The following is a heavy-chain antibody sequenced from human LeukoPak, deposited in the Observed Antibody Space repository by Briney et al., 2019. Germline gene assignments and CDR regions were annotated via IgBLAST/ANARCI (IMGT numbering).Heavy chain of an antibody. CDR1: GFTFSSNW. Sequence: GGSLRLSCAASGFTFSSNWMHWVRQAPGKGLEWVSGISWNSGSIGYADSVKGRFTISRDNAKNSLYLQMNSLRAEDTALYYCAKAEFDSSGYYGFDYWGQGTLVTVSS. V-gene: IGHV3-9*01. D-gene: IGHD3-22*01. J-gene: IGHJ4*02. CDR2: ISWNSGSI. CDR3: AKAEFDSSGYYGFDY.